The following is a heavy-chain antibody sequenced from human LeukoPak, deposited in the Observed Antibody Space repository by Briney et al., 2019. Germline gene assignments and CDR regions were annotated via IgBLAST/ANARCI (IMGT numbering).Heavy chain of an antibody. CDR3: AKPYYYDSSGHFDY. V-gene: IGHV3-30*18. CDR1: GFALSNYG. CDR2: ISYDGSNK. J-gene: IGHJ4*02. Sequence: GGSLRLSCAASGFALSNYGMHWGRQAPVKGLEWVAVISYDGSNKYYGDSVRGRFTISRDNSKNTLYLQMNSLRAEDTAVYYCAKPYYYDSSGHFDYWGQGTLVTVSS. D-gene: IGHD3-22*01.